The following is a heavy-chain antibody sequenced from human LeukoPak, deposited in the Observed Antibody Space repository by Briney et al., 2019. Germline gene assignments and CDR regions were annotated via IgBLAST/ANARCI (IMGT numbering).Heavy chain of an antibody. CDR1: GYTFTTYG. Sequence: ASVKVSCKASGYTFTTYGISWVRQAPGQGLERMGWISAYNDYTNYAQNLQGRVTMTTDTSTSTAYMELRSLRSDDTAVYYCARPYSSGWYSDYYYGMDVWGQGTTVTVSS. D-gene: IGHD6-19*01. V-gene: IGHV1-18*01. CDR3: ARPYSSGWYSDYYYGMDV. J-gene: IGHJ6*02. CDR2: ISAYNDYT.